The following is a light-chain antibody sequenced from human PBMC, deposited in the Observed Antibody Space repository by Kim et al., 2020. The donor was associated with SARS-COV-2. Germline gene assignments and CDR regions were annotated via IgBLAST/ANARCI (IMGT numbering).Light chain of an antibody. J-gene: IGLJ1*01. V-gene: IGLV3-21*04. Sequence: SYELTQPPSVSVAPGETVRITCGGNKIVSKSVHWYKQKPGQAPAQVIDYDTYPPSGIPERFSGSNSGNTATLTITRVEAGDEADYYCQVWDSSRDHRGYVFGTGTKVTVL. CDR2: YDT. CDR1: KIVSKS. CDR3: QVWDSSRDHRGYV.